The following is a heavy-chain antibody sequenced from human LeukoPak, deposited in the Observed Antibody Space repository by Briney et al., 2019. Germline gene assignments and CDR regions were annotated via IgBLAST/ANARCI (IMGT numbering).Heavy chain of an antibody. CDR3: ARGRGFLEWLPTIDYYYYYGMDV. J-gene: IGHJ6*02. D-gene: IGHD3-3*01. Sequence: ASVKVSCKASGYTFTGYYMHWVRQAPGQGLEWMGWINPNSGGTNYAQKFQGRVTMTRDTSISTAYMELSSLRSEDTAVYYCARGRGFLEWLPTIDYYYYYGMDVWGQGTTVTVSS. V-gene: IGHV1-2*02. CDR1: GYTFTGYY. CDR2: INPNSGGT.